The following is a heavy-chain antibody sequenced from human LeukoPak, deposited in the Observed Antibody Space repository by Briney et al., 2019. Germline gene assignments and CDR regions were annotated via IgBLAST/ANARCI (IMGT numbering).Heavy chain of an antibody. CDR2: ISPVLART. Sequence: SVNVACKASGGTFSSYVISWVRQAPGQGLEWRGRISPVLARTNYAEKFQGRGTLTAARSTSTVYLELSSLRSEDTAVYYCARAFDHYDGRDYEDDAEYFKFWGQGTLVTVSS. CDR3: ARAFDHYDGRDYEDDAEYFKF. V-gene: IGHV1-69*04. J-gene: IGHJ1*01. D-gene: IGHD3-22*01. CDR1: GGTFSSYV.